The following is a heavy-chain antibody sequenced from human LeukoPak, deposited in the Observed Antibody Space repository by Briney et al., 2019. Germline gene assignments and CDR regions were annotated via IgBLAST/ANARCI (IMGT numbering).Heavy chain of an antibody. CDR1: GGSISSSNW. Sequence: SETLSLTCAVSGGSISSSNWWSWVRQPPGKGLEWIGEIYHSGSTNYNPSLKSRVTISVDKSRNQFSLKLSSVTAADTAVYYCARESLAVAAAFDIWGQGTMVTVSS. J-gene: IGHJ3*02. V-gene: IGHV4-4*02. CDR3: ARESLAVAAAFDI. CDR2: IYHSGST. D-gene: IGHD6-19*01.